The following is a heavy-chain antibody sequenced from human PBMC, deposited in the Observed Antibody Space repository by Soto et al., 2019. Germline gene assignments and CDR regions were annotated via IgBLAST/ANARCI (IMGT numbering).Heavy chain of an antibody. V-gene: IGHV6-1*01. Sequence: SQTLSLTCAISGDSVSSNSAAWNWIRQSPSRGLEWLGRTYYRSKWYNDYAVSVKSRITINPDTSKNQFSLQLNSVTPEDTAVYYCARDRRYYGSGSYSNYYYYYGMDVWGQGTTVTVSS. CDR3: ARDRRYYGSGSYSNYYYYYGMDV. D-gene: IGHD3-10*01. CDR2: TYYRSKWYN. J-gene: IGHJ6*02. CDR1: GDSVSSNSAA.